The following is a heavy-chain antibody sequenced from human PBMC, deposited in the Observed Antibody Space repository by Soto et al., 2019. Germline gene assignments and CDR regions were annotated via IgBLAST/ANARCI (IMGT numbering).Heavy chain of an antibody. D-gene: IGHD6-6*01. Sequence: QVQLVQSGAEVKKPGASVKVSCKAPGYSFTSYDINWVRQATGQGLEWMGWMNPNSGNTGYAQKLQGRVTMTRNTSIRTAYMELSSMRSEDTAVYYCARVSMGSSSEDFQHWGQGTLVTVSS. CDR3: ARVSMGSSSEDFQH. CDR2: MNPNSGNT. V-gene: IGHV1-8*01. CDR1: GYSFTSYD. J-gene: IGHJ1*01.